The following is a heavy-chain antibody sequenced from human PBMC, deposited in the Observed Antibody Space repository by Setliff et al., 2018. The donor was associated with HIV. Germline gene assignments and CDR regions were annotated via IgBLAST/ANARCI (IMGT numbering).Heavy chain of an antibody. CDR2: IYTSGST. Sequence: SETLSLTCTVSGGSISSYYWSWIRQPAGKGLEWIGRIYTSGSTNYNPSLKSRVTMSVDTSKNQFSLKLSSVTAADTAVYYCARNSITVTTDWFDPWGQGTLVTAPQ. CDR3: ARNSITVTTDWFDP. V-gene: IGHV4-4*07. J-gene: IGHJ5*02. D-gene: IGHD4-17*01. CDR1: GGSISSYY.